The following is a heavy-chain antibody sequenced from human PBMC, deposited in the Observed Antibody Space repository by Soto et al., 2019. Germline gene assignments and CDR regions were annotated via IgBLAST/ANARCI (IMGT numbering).Heavy chain of an antibody. J-gene: IGHJ4*02. CDR2: ISYGGST. Sequence: QVQLQESGPGLVKPSQTLSLTCTVSGGSINSGGYCWSWIRQHPGKGLDWIGCISYGGSTSYNPSLKSRVTISVDPSTTLFSLKLTSVTAADTAVYYCSRGILVWGQGALIPVSS. CDR1: GGSINSGGYC. CDR3: SRGILV. V-gene: IGHV4-31*03. D-gene: IGHD5-18*01.